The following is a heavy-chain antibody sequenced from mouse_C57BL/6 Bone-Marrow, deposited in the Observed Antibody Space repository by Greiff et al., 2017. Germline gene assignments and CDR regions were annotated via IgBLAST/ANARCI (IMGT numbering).Heavy chain of an antibody. CDR1: GYAFSSSW. CDR2: IYPGDGDT. CDR3: ARYTYDYDLGTAY. Sequence: QVQLQQSGPELVKPGASVKISCKASGYAFSSSWMNWVKQRPGKGLEWIGRIYPGDGDTNYNGKFKGKATLTADKSSSTAYMQLSSLTSEDSAVYFCARYTYDYDLGTAYWGQGTLVTVSA. J-gene: IGHJ3*01. D-gene: IGHD2-4*01. V-gene: IGHV1-82*01.